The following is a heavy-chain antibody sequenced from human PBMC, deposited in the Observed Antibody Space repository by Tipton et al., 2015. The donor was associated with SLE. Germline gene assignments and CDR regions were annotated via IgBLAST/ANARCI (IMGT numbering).Heavy chain of an antibody. CDR1: GGSTSDTN. Sequence: LRLSCAVYGGSTSDTNWSWIRQPPGKGLEWIGEIHHIGGTKYSPSLESRVTISIDTSKNQFSLKLISVTAADTAVYYCARHFGWSFDVWGQGTMVTVSS. J-gene: IGHJ3*01. D-gene: IGHD3-3*02. CDR3: ARHFGWSFDV. V-gene: IGHV4-34*01. CDR2: IHHIGGT.